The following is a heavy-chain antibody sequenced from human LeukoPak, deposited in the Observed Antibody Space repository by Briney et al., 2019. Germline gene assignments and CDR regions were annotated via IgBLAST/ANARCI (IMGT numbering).Heavy chain of an antibody. D-gene: IGHD4-11*01. Sequence: PGGSLRLSCAASGFTFSSYAMSWVRQAPGKGLEWVAAISGSGGSTYYADSVNGRFIISRDNSKNTLYLQMNSLRAEDTAGYYCAKEHDYSNYVGWFDPWGQGTLVTVSS. CDR2: ISGSGGST. CDR1: GFTFSSYA. V-gene: IGHV3-23*01. CDR3: AKEHDYSNYVGWFDP. J-gene: IGHJ5*02.